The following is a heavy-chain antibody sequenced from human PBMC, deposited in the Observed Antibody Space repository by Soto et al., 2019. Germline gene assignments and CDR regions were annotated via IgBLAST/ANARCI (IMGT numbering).Heavy chain of an antibody. CDR1: GGSISTSNW. CDR3: ARIKGDTIYFDY. Sequence: PSETLSLTCTVSGGSISTSNWWTWVRQPPGKGLEWIGERFHSGSTTYNPSLKSRVTISLDKSTNQFSLKLNSVTAADTAIYYCARIKGDTIYFDYWGQGVLVTVS. J-gene: IGHJ4*02. CDR2: RFHSGST. V-gene: IGHV4-4*02. D-gene: IGHD2-21*02.